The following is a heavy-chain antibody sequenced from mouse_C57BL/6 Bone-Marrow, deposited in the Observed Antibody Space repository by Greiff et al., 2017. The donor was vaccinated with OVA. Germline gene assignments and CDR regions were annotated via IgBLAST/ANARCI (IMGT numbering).Heavy chain of an antibody. Sequence: VQLQQSVAELVRPGASVKLSCTASGFNITNTSMHWVKQRPEQGLEWIGRIDPANGNTKYAPKFQGKATITADTSSNTAYLQLSSLTSEDTAIYYCARCRLYDGYPYFDYWGQGTTLTVSS. V-gene: IGHV14-3*01. CDR2: IDPANGNT. D-gene: IGHD2-3*01. CDR3: ARCRLYDGYPYFDY. J-gene: IGHJ2*01. CDR1: GFNITNTS.